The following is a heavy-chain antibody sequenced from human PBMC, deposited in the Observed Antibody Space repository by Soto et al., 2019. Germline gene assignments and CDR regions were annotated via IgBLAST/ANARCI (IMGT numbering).Heavy chain of an antibody. CDR2: IYPGDSDT. J-gene: IGHJ3*02. D-gene: IGHD3-22*01. CDR1: GYSFTSYW. V-gene: IGHV5-51*01. Sequence: GESLKISCKGSGYSFTSYWIGWVRQMPGKGLEWMGIIYPGDSDTRYSPSFQGQVTISADKSISTAYLQWSSLKASDTAMDYCARLLHYYDSSGYAFDIWGQGTMVTVSS. CDR3: ARLLHYYDSSGYAFDI.